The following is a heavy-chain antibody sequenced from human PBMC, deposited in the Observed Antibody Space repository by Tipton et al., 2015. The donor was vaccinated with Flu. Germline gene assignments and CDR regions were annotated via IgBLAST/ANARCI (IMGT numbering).Heavy chain of an antibody. Sequence: SLRLSCVASGLSLTSSWMAWVRQAPGKGLEWAANIDPDGSEINYVDSMRGRSTISRDNAKRSLYLEIHSLTAEDTAVYYCARDRAFSSFDYWGHGTLVTVSS. CDR2: IDPDGSEI. CDR3: ARDRAFSSFDY. J-gene: IGHJ4*01. D-gene: IGHD2/OR15-2a*01. V-gene: IGHV3-7*01. CDR1: GLSLTSSW.